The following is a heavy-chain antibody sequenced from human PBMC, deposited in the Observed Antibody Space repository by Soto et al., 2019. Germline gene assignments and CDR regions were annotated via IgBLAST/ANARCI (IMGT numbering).Heavy chain of an antibody. CDR2: ISAYNGNT. V-gene: IGHV1-18*01. D-gene: IGHD6-13*01. Sequence: QVQLVQSGAEVKKPGASVKVSCKASGYTFTSYGISWVRQAPGQGLEWMGWISAYNGNTNYAQKLQGRVTMTTDTATSRDYMELRSLRSDDTAVYYCARESSSSCHDYWCQGTLVTVSS. CDR3: ARESSSSCHDY. J-gene: IGHJ4*02. CDR1: GYTFTSYG.